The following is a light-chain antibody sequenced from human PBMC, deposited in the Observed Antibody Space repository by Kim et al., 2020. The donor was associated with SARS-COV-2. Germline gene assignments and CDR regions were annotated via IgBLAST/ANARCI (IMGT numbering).Light chain of an antibody. CDR2: EVT. J-gene: IGLJ3*02. CDR1: NRDVGNYKF. Sequence: QSALTQPASVSGSPGQSITISCTGTNRDVGNYKFVSSYRQHPGEAPQLIIYEVTERPSGVSTRFSGSKSGNTASLTTSGLHTSDEADYYCSPYAGSSTVVFGGGTKLTVL. CDR3: SPYAGSSTVV. V-gene: IGLV2-23*02.